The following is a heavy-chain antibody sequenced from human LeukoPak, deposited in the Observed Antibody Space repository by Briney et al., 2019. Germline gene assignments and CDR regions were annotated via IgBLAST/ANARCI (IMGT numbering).Heavy chain of an antibody. J-gene: IGHJ4*02. CDR1: GFTFSSYG. CDR3: AKTIWTLIVVVPAAVDFDY. V-gene: IGHV3-30*02. CDR2: IRYDGSNK. D-gene: IGHD2-2*01. Sequence: GGSLRLSCAASGFTFSSYGMHWVRQAPGKGLEWVAFIRYDGSNKYYADSVKGRFTISRDNSKNTLYLHMNSLRAEDTAVYYCAKTIWTLIVVVPAAVDFDYWGQGTLVTVSS.